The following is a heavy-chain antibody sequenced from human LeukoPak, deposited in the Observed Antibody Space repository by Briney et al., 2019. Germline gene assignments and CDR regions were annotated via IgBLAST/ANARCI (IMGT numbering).Heavy chain of an antibody. CDR3: ARNRPVTTNWFDP. Sequence: PSETLSLTCAVYGGSFSGYYWSWIRQPPGKGLEWIGYIYYSGSTNYNPSLKSRVTISVDTSKNQFSLKLSSVTAADTAVYYCARNRPVTTNWFDPWGQGTLVTVSS. J-gene: IGHJ5*02. CDR2: IYYSGST. CDR1: GGSFSGYY. D-gene: IGHD4-11*01. V-gene: IGHV4-59*01.